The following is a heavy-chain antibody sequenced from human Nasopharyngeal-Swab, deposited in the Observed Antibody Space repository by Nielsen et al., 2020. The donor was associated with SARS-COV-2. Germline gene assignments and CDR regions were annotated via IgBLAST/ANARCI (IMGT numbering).Heavy chain of an antibody. D-gene: IGHD3-10*01. V-gene: IGHV3-23*01. CDR2: ISGSGGST. J-gene: IGHJ4*02. Sequence: GGSLRLSCAASGFTFSNAWMGWVRQAPGKGLEWVSAISGSGGSTYYADSVKGRFTISRDNSKNTLYLQMNSLRAEDTAVYYCAKESRRLLWFGEARGYWGQGTLVTVSS. CDR1: GFTFSNAW. CDR3: AKESRRLLWFGEARGY.